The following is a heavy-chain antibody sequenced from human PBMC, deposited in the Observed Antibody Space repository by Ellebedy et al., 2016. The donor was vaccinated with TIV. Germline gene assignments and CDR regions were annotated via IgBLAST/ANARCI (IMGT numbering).Heavy chain of an antibody. CDR3: ADAHSNSWCSGSN. CDR2: ISGSGGST. Sequence: GESLKISCAASGFSFSSYAMSWVRQAPGKGLEWVSVISGSGGSTYYADSVKGRFTISRDNSKNTLYLQMNSLRAEDTAVYYCADAHSNSWCSGSNWGQGTLVTVSS. D-gene: IGHD6-13*01. V-gene: IGHV3-23*01. J-gene: IGHJ4*02. CDR1: GFSFSSYA.